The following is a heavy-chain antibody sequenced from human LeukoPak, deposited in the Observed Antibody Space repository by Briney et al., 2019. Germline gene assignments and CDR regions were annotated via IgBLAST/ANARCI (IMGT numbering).Heavy chain of an antibody. J-gene: IGHJ4*02. D-gene: IGHD3-22*01. CDR3: AREGYYDSSGYPTFDY. CDR2: IYYSGST. V-gene: IGHV4-59*01. CDR1: GGSISSYY. Sequence: PSETLSVTCAVSGGSISSYYWSWIRQPPGKGVEWIGYIYYSGSTNYNPSLKSRVTISVDTSKNQFSLKLSSVTAADTAVYYCAREGYYDSSGYPTFDYWGQGTLVTVSS.